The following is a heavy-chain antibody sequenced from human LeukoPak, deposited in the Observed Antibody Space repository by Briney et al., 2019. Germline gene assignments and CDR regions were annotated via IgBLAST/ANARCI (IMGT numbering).Heavy chain of an antibody. CDR3: ARGHTVVVTAIFYYYYGMDV. D-gene: IGHD2-21*02. CDR2: IYYSGST. Sequence: SETLSLTCTVSGGSISSYYWSWIRQPPGKGLEWIGYIYYSGSTNYNPSLKSRVTISVDTSKNQFSLKLSSVTAADTAVYYCARGHTVVVTAIFYYYYGMDVWGQGTTVTVSS. J-gene: IGHJ6*02. V-gene: IGHV4-59*01. CDR1: GGSISSYY.